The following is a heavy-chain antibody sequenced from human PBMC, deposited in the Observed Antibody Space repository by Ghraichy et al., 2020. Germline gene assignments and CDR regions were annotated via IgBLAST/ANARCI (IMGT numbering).Heavy chain of an antibody. V-gene: IGHV3-48*02. J-gene: IGHJ6*02. CDR3: GGAWASGYRSDYYYGMDV. CDR2: ISMSGDTT. Sequence: GGSPRLSCEASGFTFSIYSMNWVRRAPGKGLEWISYISMSGDTTYYADSVQGRFTISRDNDKKSLYLEMNSLRDDDTAVYHCGGAWASGYRSDYYYGMDVWGRGTTVTVSS. D-gene: IGHD3-22*01. CDR1: GFTFSIYS.